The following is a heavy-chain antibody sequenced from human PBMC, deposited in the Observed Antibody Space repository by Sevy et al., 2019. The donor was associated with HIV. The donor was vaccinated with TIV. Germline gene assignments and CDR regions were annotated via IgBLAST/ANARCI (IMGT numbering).Heavy chain of an antibody. V-gene: IGHV1-69*13. J-gene: IGHJ6*02. CDR3: ARAVAPGIAVAGTIGSYYYYGMDV. CDR1: GGTFSSYA. Sequence: SVKVSCKASGGTFSSYAISWVRQAPGQGLEWMGGIIPIFGTANYAQKFQGRVTITADESTSTAYMELSSLRSEDTAVYYCARAVAPGIAVAGTIGSYYYYGMDVWGQGTTVTVSS. CDR2: IIPIFGTA. D-gene: IGHD6-19*01.